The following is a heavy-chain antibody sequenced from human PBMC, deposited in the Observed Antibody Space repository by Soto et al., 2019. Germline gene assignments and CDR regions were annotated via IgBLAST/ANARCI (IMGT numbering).Heavy chain of an antibody. Sequence: LSLTCAVSGGSFTSNNWWTWVRQPPGQGLEWIGEIYRTGSTNYNPSLKSRVTISLDKSENQFSLKVTSLTAADTAVYYCASRDPGNSVDYWGQGTLVTVYS. CDR2: IYRTGST. CDR1: GGSFTSNNW. J-gene: IGHJ4*02. CDR3: ASRDPGNSVDY. V-gene: IGHV4-4*02. D-gene: IGHD5-12*01.